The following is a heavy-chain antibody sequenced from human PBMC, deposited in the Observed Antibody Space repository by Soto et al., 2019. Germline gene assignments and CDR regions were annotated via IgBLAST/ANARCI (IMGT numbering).Heavy chain of an antibody. CDR2: IDPSDSYT. D-gene: IGHD5-12*01. V-gene: IGHV5-10-1*01. CDR1: GYSFTSYW. Sequence: LGEPLKISCKGSGYSFTSYWISWVRQMPGKGLEWMGRIDPSDSYTNYSPSFQGHVTISADKSISTAYLQWSSLKASDTAMYYCALIVATIEYGMDVWGQGTTVTVSS. J-gene: IGHJ6*02. CDR3: ALIVATIEYGMDV.